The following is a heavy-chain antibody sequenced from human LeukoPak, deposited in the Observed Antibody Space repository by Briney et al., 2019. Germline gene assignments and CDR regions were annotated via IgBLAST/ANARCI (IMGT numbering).Heavy chain of an antibody. Sequence: PGRSLRLSCAASGFTFDDYAMHWVRQAPGKGLEWVSGISWNSGSIGYADSVKGRFTISRDNAKNSLYLQMNSLRAEDMALYYCAKDHNHDYSNYRFDYWGQGTLVTVSS. CDR3: AKDHNHDYSNYRFDY. CDR1: GFTFDDYA. V-gene: IGHV3-9*03. CDR2: ISWNSGSI. J-gene: IGHJ4*02. D-gene: IGHD4-11*01.